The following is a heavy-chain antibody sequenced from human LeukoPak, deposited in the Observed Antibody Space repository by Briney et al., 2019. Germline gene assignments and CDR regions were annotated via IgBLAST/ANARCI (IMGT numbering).Heavy chain of an antibody. CDR2: ISSSSSYI. Sequence: GGSLRLSCAASGFTFSSYSMNWVRQAPGKGLEWVSSISSSSSYIYYADSVKGRFTISRDNAKNSLYLQMNSPRAEDTAVYYCARAEWELPYFDYWGQGTLVTVSS. CDR1: GFTFSSYS. D-gene: IGHD1-26*01. V-gene: IGHV3-21*01. CDR3: ARAEWELPYFDY. J-gene: IGHJ4*02.